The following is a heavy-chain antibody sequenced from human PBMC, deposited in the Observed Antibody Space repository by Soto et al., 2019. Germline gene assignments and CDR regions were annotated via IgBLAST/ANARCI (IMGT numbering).Heavy chain of an antibody. D-gene: IGHD6-13*01. V-gene: IGHV3-7*05. CDR2: IKQDESKR. CDR3: ARDSSPSYSSRWYDAFDI. Sequence: EVQLVESGGGLVQPGGSLRLSCAASGFTFSSYWMTWVRQAPGKGLEWVANIKQDESKRYYVDSVEGRFTISRDNAKNPLFLQMNSLRAEDTAVYYCARDSSPSYSSRWYDAFDIWGQGTMVTVSS. J-gene: IGHJ3*02. CDR1: GFTFSSYW.